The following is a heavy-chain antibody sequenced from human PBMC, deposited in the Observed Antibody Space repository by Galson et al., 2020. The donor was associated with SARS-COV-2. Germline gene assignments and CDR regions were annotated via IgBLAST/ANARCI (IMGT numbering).Heavy chain of an antibody. D-gene: IGHD5-12*01. V-gene: IGHV3-30*01. CDR3: ARPRGGGYNDPFDY. CDR2: ISYDGSNK. CDR1: GFTFSSYA. J-gene: IGHJ4*02. Sequence: GGSLRLSCAASGFTFSSYAMHWVRQAPGKGLEWVAVISYDGSNKYYADSVKGRFTISRDNSKNTLYLQMNSLRAEDTAVYYCARPRGGGYNDPFDYWGQGTLVTVSS.